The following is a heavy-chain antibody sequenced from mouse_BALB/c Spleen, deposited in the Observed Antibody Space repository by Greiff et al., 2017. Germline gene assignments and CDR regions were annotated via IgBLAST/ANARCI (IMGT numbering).Heavy chain of an antibody. CDR1: GYTFTDYW. CDR2: IDTSDSYT. Sequence: VQLQQPGAELVMPGASVKMSCKASGYTFTDYWMHWVKQRPGQGLEWIGAIDTSDSYTSYNQKFKGKATLTVDESSSTAYMQLSSLTSEDSAVYYCARHYRHYYAMDYWGQGTSVTVSS. CDR3: ARHYRHYYAMDY. J-gene: IGHJ4*01. V-gene: IGHV1-69*01. D-gene: IGHD5-5*01.